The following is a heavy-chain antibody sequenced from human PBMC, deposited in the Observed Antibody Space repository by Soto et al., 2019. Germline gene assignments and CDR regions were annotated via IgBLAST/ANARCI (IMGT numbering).Heavy chain of an antibody. J-gene: IGHJ4*02. CDR3: AKESAGGDTHRSADY. D-gene: IGHD3-16*01. CDR1: GFTFSNSC. CDR2: IRNDGSTD. V-gene: IGHV3-30*18. Sequence: RPSFAASGFTFSNSCTHCDRQAPGKGPGRGVDIRNDGSTDYYADSVTDRFTVSIDNPKHTLYLQMNSLRAEDTAVYYCAKESAGGDTHRSADYWGQGALVTVSS.